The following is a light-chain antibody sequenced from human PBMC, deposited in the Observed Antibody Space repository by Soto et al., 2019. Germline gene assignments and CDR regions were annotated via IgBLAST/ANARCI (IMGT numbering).Light chain of an antibody. CDR3: QQRDSWPIT. V-gene: IGKV3-15*01. CDR1: QSLSSN. J-gene: IGKJ5*01. CDR2: GAS. Sequence: EIVMTQSPATLSVSPGEGATLSCRASQSLSSNLAWYQQRPGQAPRLLIYGASTRATGIPARFSGSGSGTDFTLTINSLEPDDFAVYYCQQRDSWPITFGQGTRLEN.